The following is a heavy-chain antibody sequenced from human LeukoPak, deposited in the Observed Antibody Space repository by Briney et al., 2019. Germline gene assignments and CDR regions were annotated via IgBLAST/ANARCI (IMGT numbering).Heavy chain of an antibody. CDR2: ISYDGSNK. D-gene: IGHD5-18*01. J-gene: IGHJ5*02. V-gene: IGHV3-30*18. Sequence: SGGSLRLSCAASGFTFSSYGMHWVRQAPGKGLGWVAVISYDGSNKYYADSVKGRFSISRDNSKNTLYLQMNSLRAEDPAVYYCAKDQGYSYGYGGFDPWGQGTLVTVSS. CDR3: AKDQGYSYGYGGFDP. CDR1: GFTFSSYG.